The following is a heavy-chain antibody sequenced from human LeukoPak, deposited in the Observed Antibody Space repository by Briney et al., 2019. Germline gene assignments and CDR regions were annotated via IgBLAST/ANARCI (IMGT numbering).Heavy chain of an antibody. J-gene: IGHJ2*01. Sequence: SETLSLTCTVSGGSIGSSSYYWGWIRQPPGKGLEWIGSIYYSGSTSYNPSLKSRVTISVDTSKNQFSLKLSSVTAADTAVYYCARGVTLIVVVIHDWYFDLWGRGTVFTVSS. CDR1: GGSIGSSSYY. V-gene: IGHV4-39*01. D-gene: IGHD3-22*01. CDR2: IYYSGST. CDR3: ARGVTLIVVVIHDWYFDL.